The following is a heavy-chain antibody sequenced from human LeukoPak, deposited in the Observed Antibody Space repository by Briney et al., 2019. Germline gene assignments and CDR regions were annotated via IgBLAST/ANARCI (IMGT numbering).Heavy chain of an antibody. CDR3: ARARSCSGGTCFRSFDY. V-gene: IGHV4-30-4*08. J-gene: IGHJ4*02. Sequence: SXTLSLTCTVSGGSITTGDYYWSWIRQPQGKGLEWIGYIYYSGTNYYNPSLKSRLTISVETSKNNFSLTLYSVTAADTAVYYCARARSCSGGTCFRSFDYWGQGTLVTVSS. CDR2: IYYSGTN. D-gene: IGHD2-15*01. CDR1: GGSITTGDYY.